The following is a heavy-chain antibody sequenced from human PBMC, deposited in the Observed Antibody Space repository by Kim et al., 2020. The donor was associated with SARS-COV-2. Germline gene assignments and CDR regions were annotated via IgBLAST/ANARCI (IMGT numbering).Heavy chain of an antibody. J-gene: IGHJ4*02. D-gene: IGHD3-10*01. V-gene: IGHV1-46*01. Sequence: FQGRVTMTRDTSTSTVYMELSSLRSEDTAVYYCARGDYYGSGSYYNAFDYWGQGTLVTVSS. CDR3: ARGDYYGSGSYYNAFDY.